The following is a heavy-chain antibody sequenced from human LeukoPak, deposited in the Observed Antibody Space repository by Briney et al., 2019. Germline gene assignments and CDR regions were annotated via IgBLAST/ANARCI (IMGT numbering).Heavy chain of an antibody. J-gene: IGHJ3*02. CDR1: GGPISSSSYY. Sequence: PSETLSLTCTVSGGPISSSSYYWSWIRQPPGKGLEWIGSIYYSGSTYYNPSLKSRVTISVDTSKNQFSLKLSSVTAADTAVYYCAMIVVVIYRPNDAFDIWGQGTMVTVSS. V-gene: IGHV4-39*01. CDR2: IYYSGST. CDR3: AMIVVVIYRPNDAFDI. D-gene: IGHD3-22*01.